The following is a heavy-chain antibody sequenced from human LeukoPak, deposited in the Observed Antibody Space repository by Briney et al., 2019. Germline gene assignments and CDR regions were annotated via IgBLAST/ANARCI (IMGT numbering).Heavy chain of an antibody. CDR2: IYSDGTT. D-gene: IGHD4-11*01. CDR3: ALSRGCSDYQLRFDY. V-gene: IGHV3-53*01. CDR1: GFTVSRNF. J-gene: IGHJ4*02. Sequence: PGGSLRLSCAVSGFTVSRNFLSWVRQAPGKGLEWVSVIYSDGTTFYGDSVKGRFTISRDTSKSTLYLQMNTLRADDTAVYYCALSRGCSDYQLRFDYWGQGALVTVSS.